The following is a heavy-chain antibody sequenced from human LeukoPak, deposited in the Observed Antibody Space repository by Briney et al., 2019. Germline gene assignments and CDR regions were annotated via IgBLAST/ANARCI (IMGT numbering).Heavy chain of an antibody. J-gene: IGHJ5*02. D-gene: IGHD3-3*01. Sequence: ASVKLSCKASGYTCTSYDINWVRQATGQGLEWMGWMNPNSGNAGYAQKFQGRVTMTRNTSISTAYMELSSLRSEDTAVYYCARVNYDFWSGYGGFDPWGQGTLVPVSS. CDR3: ARVNYDFWSGYGGFDP. CDR2: MNPNSGNA. CDR1: GYTCTSYD. V-gene: IGHV1-8*01.